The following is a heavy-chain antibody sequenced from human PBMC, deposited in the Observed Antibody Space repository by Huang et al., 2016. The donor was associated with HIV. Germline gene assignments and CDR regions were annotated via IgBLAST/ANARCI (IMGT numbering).Heavy chain of an antibody. V-gene: IGHV4-34*01. CDR1: GGSVSGHY. CDR2: INDNGYT. Sequence: QVQLQQWGAGLLKPSETLSLTCAVYGGSVSGHYWSWIRQPPGKGLEWIAEINDNGYTNYNPSLKSRVTISVHTSRNQFSLKLNPVTAADAAVYYCARASWYEPRSWYFGLWGRGTLVTVSS. J-gene: IGHJ2*01. D-gene: IGHD6-13*01. CDR3: ARASWYEPRSWYFGL.